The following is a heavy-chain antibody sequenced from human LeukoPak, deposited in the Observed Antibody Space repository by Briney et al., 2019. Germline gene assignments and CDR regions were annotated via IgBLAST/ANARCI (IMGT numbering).Heavy chain of an antibody. Sequence: TGGSLRLSCAASGFTFDDYGMSWVRQAPGKGLEWVSGINWNGGSTGYADSVKGRFTISRDNAKNSLYLQMNSLRAEDTAVYYCAREDSDYGDPYFDYWGQGTLVTVSS. CDR3: AREDSDYGDPYFDY. J-gene: IGHJ4*02. CDR2: INWNGGST. V-gene: IGHV3-20*04. CDR1: GFTFDDYG. D-gene: IGHD4-17*01.